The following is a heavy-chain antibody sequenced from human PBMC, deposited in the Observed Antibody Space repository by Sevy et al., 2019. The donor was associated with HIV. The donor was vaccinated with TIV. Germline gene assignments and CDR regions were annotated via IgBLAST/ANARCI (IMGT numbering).Heavy chain of an antibody. CDR1: GGSISSYY. Sequence: SETLSLTCTVSGGSISSYYWSWIRQPAGKGLEWIGRIYTSGNTNYNPSLKSRVTMSVDTSKNQFSLKLSSVTAADTAVYYCASSGRVYGGLLFDYWGQGTLVTVSS. CDR3: ASSGRVYGGLLFDY. V-gene: IGHV4-4*07. D-gene: IGHD4-17*01. J-gene: IGHJ4*02. CDR2: IYTSGNT.